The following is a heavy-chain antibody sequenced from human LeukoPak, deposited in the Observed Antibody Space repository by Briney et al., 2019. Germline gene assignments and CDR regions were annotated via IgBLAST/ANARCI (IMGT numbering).Heavy chain of an antibody. D-gene: IGHD3-22*01. CDR3: VPTDSSGLD. Sequence: PGGSLRLSCEASGFTFSHYWIHWVRQAPGKGLVWVSRTNTDGSSTSYVDSVKGRFTISRDSAKNTMYLQMNSLRAEDTAMYYCVPTDSSGLDWGQGTLVAVSS. CDR2: TNTDGSST. J-gene: IGHJ4*02. CDR1: GFTFSHYW. V-gene: IGHV3-74*01.